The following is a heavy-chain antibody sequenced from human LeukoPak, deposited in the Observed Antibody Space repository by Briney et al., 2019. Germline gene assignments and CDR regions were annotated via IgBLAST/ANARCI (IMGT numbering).Heavy chain of an antibody. CDR3: ARRRDAASGFDP. CDR2: IFYSGNT. Sequence: SETLSLTCSVSGGSISSYHWSWIRQPPGKGLEWIGYIFYSGNTNYNPPLKSRVTISVDTSKNQFFLKLSSVTAADTAVYYCARRRDAASGFDPWGQGTLVTVSS. CDR1: GGSISSYH. J-gene: IGHJ5*02. D-gene: IGHD5-24*01. V-gene: IGHV4-59*08.